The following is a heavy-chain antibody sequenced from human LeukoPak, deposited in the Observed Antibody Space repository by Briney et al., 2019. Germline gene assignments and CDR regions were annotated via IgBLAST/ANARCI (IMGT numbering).Heavy chain of an antibody. V-gene: IGHV4-34*01. CDR3: ARMACSSPGDFDY. Sequence: SETLSLTCAVYGGSFSGYYWSWIRQPPGEGLEWIGEINHSGSTNYNPSLKSRVTISVDTSKNQFSLKLSSVTAADTAVYYCARMACSSPGDFDYWGQGTLVTVSS. D-gene: IGHD6-13*01. J-gene: IGHJ4*02. CDR1: GGSFSGYY. CDR2: INHSGST.